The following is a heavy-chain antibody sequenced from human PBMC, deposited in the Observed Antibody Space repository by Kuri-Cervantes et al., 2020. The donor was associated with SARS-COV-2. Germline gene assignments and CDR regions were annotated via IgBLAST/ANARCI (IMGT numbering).Heavy chain of an antibody. Sequence: GESLKISCAASGFTFSSYWMHWVRQAPGKGLEWVSSISSSSSYIYYADSVKGRFTISRDNAKNSLYLQMDSLRAGDTAVYYCASSSGSYKKFDYWGQETLVTVSS. V-gene: IGHV3-21*04. CDR3: ASSSGSYKKFDY. CDR2: ISSSSSYI. J-gene: IGHJ4*02. CDR1: GFTFSSYW. D-gene: IGHD1-26*01.